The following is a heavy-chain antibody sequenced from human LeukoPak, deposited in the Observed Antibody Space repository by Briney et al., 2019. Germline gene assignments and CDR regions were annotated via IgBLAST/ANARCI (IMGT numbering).Heavy chain of an antibody. V-gene: IGHV3-21*01. D-gene: IGHD3-22*01. CDR2: ISSSSSYI. J-gene: IGHJ4*02. Sequence: GGSLRLSCEASGFTFSSYSMNWVRQAPGKGLEWVSSISSSSSYIYYADSVKGRFTISRDNSKNTLYLQMNSLRAEDTAVYYCAREVGYYDSSGSFDYWGRGTLVTVSS. CDR3: AREVGYYDSSGSFDY. CDR1: GFTFSSYS.